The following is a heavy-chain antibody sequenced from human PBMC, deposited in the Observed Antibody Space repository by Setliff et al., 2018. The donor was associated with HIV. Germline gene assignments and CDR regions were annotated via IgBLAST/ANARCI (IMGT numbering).Heavy chain of an antibody. CDR3: ARDSRGFGDSGY. D-gene: IGHD3-10*01. CDR1: GYTFTTYW. CDR2: INPNDGET. J-gene: IGHJ4*02. V-gene: IGHV1-46*01. Sequence: GASVKVSCKASGYTFTTYWIHWIRQAPGQGLEWMGVINPNDGETVYAPNFHGRVTMAGGTSTTTVYMDISSLKFEDTAIYYCARDSRGFGDSGYWGQGTLVTVSS.